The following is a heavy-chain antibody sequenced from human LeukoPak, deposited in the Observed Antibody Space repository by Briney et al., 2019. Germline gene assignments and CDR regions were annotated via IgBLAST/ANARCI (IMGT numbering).Heavy chain of an antibody. CDR2: ISWNSGSI. CDR3: AKGGYSYGYHYMDV. J-gene: IGHJ6*03. CDR1: GFTFDDYA. V-gene: IGHV3-9*03. Sequence: GGSLRLSCAASGFTFDDYAMHWVRQAPGKGLEWVSGISWNSGSIGYADSVKGRFTISRDNAKNSLYLQMNSLRAEDMALYYCAKGGYSYGYHYMDVWGKGTTVTVSS. D-gene: IGHD5-18*01.